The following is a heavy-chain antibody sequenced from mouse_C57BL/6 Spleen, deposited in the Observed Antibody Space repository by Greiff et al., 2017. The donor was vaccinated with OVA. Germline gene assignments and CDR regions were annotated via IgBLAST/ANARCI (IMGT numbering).Heavy chain of an antibody. CDR2: ISSGSSTI. V-gene: IGHV5-17*01. CDR1: GFTFSDYG. J-gene: IGHJ1*03. Sequence: EVKLVESGGGLVKPGGSLKLSCAASGFTFSDYGMHWVRQAPEKGLEWVAYISSGSSTIYYADTVKGRFTISRDNAKNTLFLQMTSLRSEDTAMYYCARRSNYVPHWYFDVWGTGTTVTVSS. CDR3: ARRSNYVPHWYFDV. D-gene: IGHD2-5*01.